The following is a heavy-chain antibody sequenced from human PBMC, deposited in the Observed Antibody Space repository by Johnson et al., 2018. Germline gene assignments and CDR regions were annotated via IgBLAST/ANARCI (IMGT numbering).Heavy chain of an antibody. D-gene: IGHD4-23*01. J-gene: IGHJ4*02. CDR1: GFTFSSYA. Sequence: QVQLVQSGGGVVQPGMSLTLSCAASGFTFSSYAMHWVRQVPGKGLEWLGVISYQGRDKVYADSVKGRFTISRDNSKNTLFLQMNRLRGEDTGFYYCARGGFYGGDHPILDSWGQGSLVTVSS. CDR3: ARGGFYGGDHPILDS. V-gene: IGHV3-33*01. CDR2: ISYQGRDK.